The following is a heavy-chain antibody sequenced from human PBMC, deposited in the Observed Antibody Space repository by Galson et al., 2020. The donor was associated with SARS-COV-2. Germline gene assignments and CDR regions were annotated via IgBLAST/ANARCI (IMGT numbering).Heavy chain of an antibody. CDR2: ISNDGTNE. J-gene: IGHJ4*02. CDR1: GFTFSSHA. V-gene: IGHV3-30*03. CDR3: ARDYDVLTVYPSHFFDC. D-gene: IGHD3-9*01. Sequence: GGSLRLSCAASGFTFSSHAMHWVRQAPGKGLEWMAAISNDGTNENYADSVKGRFTISRDRSKNTLYLEMNSLTPGDTAGYYCARDYDVLTVYPSHFFDCWGQGTLVTVSS.